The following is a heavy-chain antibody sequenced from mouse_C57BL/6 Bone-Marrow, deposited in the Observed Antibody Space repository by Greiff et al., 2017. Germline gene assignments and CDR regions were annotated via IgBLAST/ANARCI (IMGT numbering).Heavy chain of an antibody. CDR2: IDPSDSET. V-gene: IGHV1-52*01. Sequence: QVQLQQPGAELVRPGSSVKLSCKASGYTFTSYWMHWVKQRPIQGLEWIGNIDPSDSETHYNQKFKDKATLTVDKSSSTAYMQLSSLTSVDSAVYFCAREIYYARYVVYWGQGTTLTVSS. CDR3: AREIYYARYVVY. CDR1: GYTFTSYW. D-gene: IGHD1-1*01. J-gene: IGHJ2*01.